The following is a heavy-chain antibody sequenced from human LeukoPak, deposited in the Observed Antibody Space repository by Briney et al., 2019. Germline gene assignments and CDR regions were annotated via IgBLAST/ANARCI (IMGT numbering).Heavy chain of an antibody. D-gene: IGHD1-26*01. CDR3: ARNPPRYFN. Sequence: AGALRLSCAASGFTFSSYWMVWVRQGPGNGLDWVAIIQQDGSEKYYVDSVKGRFTICRDNAKNSLYLQINSLRAEDTAVYYCARNPPRYFNWGQGTLVTVSS. V-gene: IGHV3-7*03. CDR1: GFTFSSYW. CDR2: IQQDGSEK. J-gene: IGHJ4*02.